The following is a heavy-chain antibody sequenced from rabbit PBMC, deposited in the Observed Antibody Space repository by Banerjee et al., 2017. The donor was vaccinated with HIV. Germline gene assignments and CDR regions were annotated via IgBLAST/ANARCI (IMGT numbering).Heavy chain of an antibody. CDR1: GFDLSSYYY. J-gene: IGHJ6*01. D-gene: IGHD4-2*01. V-gene: IGHV1S40*01. Sequence: QSLEESGGDLVKPGASLTLTCTASGFDLSSYYYMCWVRQAPGKGLEWIGCIRTGDGNTYYASWAKGRFTISKTSSTTVTLQMTSLTAADTATYFCARGGYDGGAGCDFRGQGTLVTVS. CDR3: ARGGYDGGAGCDF. CDR2: IRTGDGNT.